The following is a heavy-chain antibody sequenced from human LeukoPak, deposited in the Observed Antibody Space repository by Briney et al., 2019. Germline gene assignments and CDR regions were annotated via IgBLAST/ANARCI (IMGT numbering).Heavy chain of an antibody. J-gene: IGHJ5*02. Sequence: PSETLSLTCTVSGGSISSYYWSWIRQPPGKGLEWIGYIYYSGSTNYNPSLKSRVTMSVDTSKNQFSLKLSSVTAADTAVYYCARVIHDYGDSNWFDPWGQGTLVTVSS. D-gene: IGHD4-17*01. V-gene: IGHV4-59*12. CDR2: IYYSGST. CDR3: ARVIHDYGDSNWFDP. CDR1: GGSISSYY.